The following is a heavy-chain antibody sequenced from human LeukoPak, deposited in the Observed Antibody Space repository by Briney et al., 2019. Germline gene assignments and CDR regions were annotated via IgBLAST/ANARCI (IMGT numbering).Heavy chain of an antibody. Sequence: SVKVSCKASGFTFTSSAVQWVRQARGQRLEWIGWIVVGSGNTNYAQKFQERVTITRDMSTSTAYMELSSLRSEDTAVYYCAGYYYDSSGYYYLDYWGQGTLVTVSS. CDR2: IVVGSGNT. V-gene: IGHV1-58*01. D-gene: IGHD3-22*01. CDR1: GFTFTSSA. J-gene: IGHJ4*02. CDR3: AGYYYDSSGYYYLDY.